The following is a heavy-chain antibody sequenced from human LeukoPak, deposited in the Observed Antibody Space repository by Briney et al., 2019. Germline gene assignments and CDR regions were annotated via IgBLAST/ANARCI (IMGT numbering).Heavy chain of an antibody. CDR3: AREDYYDSGSFDP. CDR2: MNPNSGNT. V-gene: IGHV1-8*02. CDR1: GYTFISYN. D-gene: IGHD3-22*01. Sequence: ASVRVSCKASGYTFISYNINWVRQATGQGLEWMGWMNPNSGNTAYAQKFQGRVTMTRNTSISTAYMELSSLRSEDTAVYYCAREDYYDSGSFDPWGQGTLVTVSS. J-gene: IGHJ5*02.